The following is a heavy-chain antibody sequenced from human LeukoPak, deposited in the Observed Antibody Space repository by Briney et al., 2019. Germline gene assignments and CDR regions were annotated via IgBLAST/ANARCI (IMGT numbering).Heavy chain of an antibody. J-gene: IGHJ4*02. V-gene: IGHV4-34*01. Sequence: PETLSLTCAVYGGSFCGYCWSWIRQPLGKGLEWIGEIDVGGIINYNPSLKSRVTISVDTSKNQFSLKMRSVTATDTAVYFCARSTDVDFWSGYYTGGLVGGFDYWGQGNLLTVSS. D-gene: IGHD3-3*01. CDR1: GGSFCGYC. CDR2: IDVGGII. CDR3: ARSTDVDFWSGYYTGGLVGGFDY.